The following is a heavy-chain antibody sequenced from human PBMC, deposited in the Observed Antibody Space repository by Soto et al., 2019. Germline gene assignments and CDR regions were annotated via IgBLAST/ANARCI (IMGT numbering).Heavy chain of an antibody. CDR3: ARLTGSYQLGKGFDP. J-gene: IGHJ5*02. D-gene: IGHD1-26*01. CDR2: LTPGFGSG. CDR1: GGTFSSYT. V-gene: IGHV1-69*06. Sequence: QVQLGQSGAEVKEPGSSVNVSCKASGGTFSSYTISWVRQAPGQGFEWMGGLTPGFGSGNYAQKFQGRVAITAGKSTRAVYMALSSLTSADTALYYCARLTGSYQLGKGFDPWGQGTLVTVSS.